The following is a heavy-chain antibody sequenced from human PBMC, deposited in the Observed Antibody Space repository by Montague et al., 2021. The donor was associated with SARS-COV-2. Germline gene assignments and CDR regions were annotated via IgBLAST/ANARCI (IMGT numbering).Heavy chain of an antibody. CDR2: IYISGST. V-gene: IGHV4-61*02. D-gene: IGHD3-10*01. CDR1: GDSINSGSYY. CDR3: ARVSGYGSRSSFNWFDS. Sequence: TLSLTCTVFGDSINSGSYYWSWIRQPPGKGLEWIGRIYISGSTYYNPSLKSRVTMLLDKSTNELTLQLTSVTAADTAEYYCARVSGYGSRSSFNWFDSWGQGSLVTVSS. J-gene: IGHJ5*01.